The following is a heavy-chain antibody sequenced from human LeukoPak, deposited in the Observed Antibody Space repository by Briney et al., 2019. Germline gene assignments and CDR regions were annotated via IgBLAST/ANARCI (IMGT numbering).Heavy chain of an antibody. CDR3: ARESRDYGDYAFDY. D-gene: IGHD4-17*01. CDR1: GFTFSTYS. CDR2: ISSSSSSTI. J-gene: IGHJ4*02. Sequence: GGSLRLSCAASGFTFSTYSMNWVRQAPGKGLEWVSSISSSSSSTIYYADSVKGRFTISRDNAKNSLYLQMNSLRAEDTAVYYCARESRDYGDYAFDYWGQGTLVTVSS. V-gene: IGHV3-48*01.